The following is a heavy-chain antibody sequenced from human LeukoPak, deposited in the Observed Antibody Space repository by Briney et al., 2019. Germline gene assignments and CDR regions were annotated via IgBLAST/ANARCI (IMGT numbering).Heavy chain of an antibody. CDR1: GGSFSGYY. D-gene: IGHD3-22*01. Sequence: SETLSLTCAVYGGSFSGYYWSWIRQPPGKGLEWIGEINHSGSTNYNPSLKSRVTISVDTSKNQFSLKLSSVTAADTAVYYCARDAGPYYYDSSGYFDYWGQGTLVTVSS. J-gene: IGHJ4*02. V-gene: IGHV4-34*01. CDR2: INHSGST. CDR3: ARDAGPYYYDSSGYFDY.